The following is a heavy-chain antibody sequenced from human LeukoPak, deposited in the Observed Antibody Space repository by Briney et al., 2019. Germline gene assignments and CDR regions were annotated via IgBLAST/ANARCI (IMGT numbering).Heavy chain of an antibody. CDR3: ARNGMIKAALDY. J-gene: IGHJ4*02. V-gene: IGHV4-34*01. Sequence: SETLSLTLAFYGWSLSGYYWSWIRQPPGRGLEWMGEINQSGSTNYSPSLKSRVTISVDTSKKQFSLKLSSVTDADTAVYYCARNGMIKAALDYWGQGTLVTVSS. D-gene: IGHD3-22*01. CDR1: GWSLSGYY. CDR2: INQSGST.